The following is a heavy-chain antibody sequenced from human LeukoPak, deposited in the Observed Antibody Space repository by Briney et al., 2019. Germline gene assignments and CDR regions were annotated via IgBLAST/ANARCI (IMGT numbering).Heavy chain of an antibody. CDR2: INHSGST. V-gene: IGHV4-34*01. CDR3: ARGAYYDFWSGYYSRDNWFDP. Sequence: SETLSLTCAVYGGSFSGYYWSWIRQPPGKGLEWIGEINHSGSTNYNPSLKSRVTTSVDTSKNQFSLKLSSVTAADTAVYYCARGAYYDFWSGYYSRDNWFDPWGQGTLVTVSS. D-gene: IGHD3-3*01. J-gene: IGHJ5*02. CDR1: GGSFSGYY.